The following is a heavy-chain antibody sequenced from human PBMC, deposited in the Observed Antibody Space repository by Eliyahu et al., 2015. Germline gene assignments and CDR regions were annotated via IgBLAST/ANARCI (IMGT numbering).Heavy chain of an antibody. CDR1: GFSLSTXGVG. CDR3: AHRRGGYNWNHGDFDY. D-gene: IGHD1-14*01. V-gene: IGHV2-5*02. Sequence: QITLKESGPTLVKPTQTLXVTCTFSGFSLSTXGVGVGWVRQPPGKALEWLAFHYWDEDNRFNPSLKSRVTLSKDTSKNLVVLMMTNMDPVDTATYYCAHRRGGYNWNHGDFDYWGQGAPVTVSS. CDR2: HYWDEDN. J-gene: IGHJ4*02.